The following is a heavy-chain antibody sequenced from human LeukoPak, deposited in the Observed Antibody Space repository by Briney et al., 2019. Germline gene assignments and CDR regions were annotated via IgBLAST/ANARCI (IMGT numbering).Heavy chain of an antibody. CDR2: IRGRSDTT. D-gene: IGHD3-3*01. Sequence: GGSLRLSCAASGFTFTMFSMNWLRQAPGKGLEWIAFIRGRSDTTYYADSVQGRFTISRDNAEDSVYLQMNSLRVEDTAVYYCARTYDFGIGPPGDPFDNRGQGTLVTVFS. V-gene: IGHV3-48*01. J-gene: IGHJ3*02. CDR1: GFTFTMFS. CDR3: ARTYDFGIGPPGDPFDN.